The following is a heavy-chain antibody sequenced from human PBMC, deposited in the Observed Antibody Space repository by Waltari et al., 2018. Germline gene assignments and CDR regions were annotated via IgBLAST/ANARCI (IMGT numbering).Heavy chain of an antibody. J-gene: IGHJ5*02. CDR2: IYATGSA. CDR3: ARRSGHCDGTTCSAGWFDP. CDR1: GGSLSSGGSF. V-gene: IGHV4-61*09. Sequence: QVQLQESGPELVKPSQTLSLTCTVSGGSLSSGGSFWSWIRQPAGKGLEWIGYIYATGSANYNPSLKSRVFISVDTSKSQFSLELSSVSAADTATYYCARRSGHCDGTTCSAGWFDPWGQGTLVKVSS. D-gene: IGHD2-2*01.